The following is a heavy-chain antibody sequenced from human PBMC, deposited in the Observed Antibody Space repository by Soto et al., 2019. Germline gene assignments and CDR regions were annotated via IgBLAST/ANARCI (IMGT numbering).Heavy chain of an antibody. Sequence: SETLSLTCTVSGGSISSGDYYWSWIRQPPGKGLEWIGYIYYSGSTNYNPSLKSRVTISVDTSKNQFSLKLSSVTAADTAVYYCARDFLFGAGPFDYWGQGTLVTVSS. CDR1: GGSISSGDYY. J-gene: IGHJ4*02. V-gene: IGHV4-61*08. CDR2: IYYSGST. CDR3: ARDFLFGAGPFDY. D-gene: IGHD3-16*01.